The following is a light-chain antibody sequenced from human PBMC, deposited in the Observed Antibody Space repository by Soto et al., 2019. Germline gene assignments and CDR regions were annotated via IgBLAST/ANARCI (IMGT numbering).Light chain of an antibody. J-gene: IGKJ5*01. V-gene: IGKV3-20*01. CDR1: QSLSSNF. CDR2: GAS. Sequence: EIVLTQSPATLSLSPGERATLSCTASQSLSSNFLAWYQQKPGQAPRLLIYGASSRATGIPDRFSGSGSGTDFTLTISRLEPEDFAVYYCQQYGSSPRITFGQGTRLEIK. CDR3: QQYGSSPRIT.